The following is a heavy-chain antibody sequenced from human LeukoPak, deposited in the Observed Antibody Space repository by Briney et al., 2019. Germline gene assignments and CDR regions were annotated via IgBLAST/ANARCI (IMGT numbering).Heavy chain of an antibody. D-gene: IGHD2-2*01. CDR2: INTNTGNP. CDR3: ARGPFNVVPAAINWFDP. Sequence: ASVKVSCKASGYTFTSYAMNWVRQAPGQGLEWMGWINTNTGNPTYAQGFTGRFVFSLDTSVSTAYLQISSLKAEDTAVYYCARGPFNVVPAAINWFDPWGQGTLVTVSS. CDR1: GYTFTSYA. V-gene: IGHV7-4-1*02. J-gene: IGHJ5*02.